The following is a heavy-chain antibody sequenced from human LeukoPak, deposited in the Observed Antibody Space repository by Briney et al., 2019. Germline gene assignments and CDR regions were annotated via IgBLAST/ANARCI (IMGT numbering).Heavy chain of an antibody. Sequence: SETLSLTCADYGGSFSGYYWSWIRQPPGKGLEWIGEINHSGSTNYNPSLKSRVTISVDTSKNQFSLKLSSVTAADTAVYYCARAIKRASDIWGQGTMVTVSS. V-gene: IGHV4-34*01. CDR1: GGSFSGYY. CDR2: INHSGST. J-gene: IGHJ3*02. CDR3: ARAIKRASDI.